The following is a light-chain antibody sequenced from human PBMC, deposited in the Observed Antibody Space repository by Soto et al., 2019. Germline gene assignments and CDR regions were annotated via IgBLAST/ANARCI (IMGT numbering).Light chain of an antibody. J-gene: IGLJ1*01. CDR1: GSDVGGYDF. CDR3: SSYGSSGTSV. V-gene: IGLV2-14*01. CDR2: EVS. Sequence: QSVLTQPASVSGSLGQSITISFAGTGSDVGGYDFVSWYQHHPGRAPKLLIYEVSGRPSGVSYHFSGSKSGNTASLIISGLQAEDEAYYYCSSYGSSGTSVFGAGTKVTVL.